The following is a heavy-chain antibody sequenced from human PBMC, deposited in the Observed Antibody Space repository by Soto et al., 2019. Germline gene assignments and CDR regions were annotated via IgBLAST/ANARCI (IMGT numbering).Heavy chain of an antibody. CDR2: INAGNGNT. CDR1: GYTFTSYA. CDR3: ARGVYPGLIVATILDWFDP. V-gene: IGHV1-3*01. D-gene: IGHD5-12*01. J-gene: IGHJ5*02. Sequence: ASVKVSCKASGYTFTSYAMHWVRQAPGQRLEWMGWINAGNGNTKYSQKFQGRVTITRDTSASTAYMELSSLRSEDTAVYYCARGVYPGLIVATILDWFDPWGQGTLVTVSS.